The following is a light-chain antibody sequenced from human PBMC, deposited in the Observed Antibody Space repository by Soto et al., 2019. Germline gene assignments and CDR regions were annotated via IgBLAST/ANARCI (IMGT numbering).Light chain of an antibody. CDR1: QSVANSY. CDR3: QQYSRFPQT. V-gene: IGKV3-20*01. CDR2: VAS. Sequence: EIVLTQFPGTLSMSPGDRVTLSCRASQSVANSYLAWYQQKPGQAPRLLIFVASRRPTGIPDRFSGSRSGTDFTLTISRLEPEDFAVYYCQQYSRFPQTFGQGTKLDLK. J-gene: IGKJ2*01.